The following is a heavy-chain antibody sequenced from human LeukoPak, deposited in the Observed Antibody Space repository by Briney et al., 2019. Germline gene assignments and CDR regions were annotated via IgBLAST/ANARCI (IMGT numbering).Heavy chain of an antibody. V-gene: IGHV1-69*04. CDR1: GGTFSSYA. D-gene: IGHD4-23*01. CDR2: IIPIFGIA. Sequence: ASVKASCKASGGTFSSYAISWVRQAPGQGLEWMGRIIPIFGIANYAQKFQGRVTITADKSTSTVYMELSSLRSEDTAVYYCARDPDYGGGDYWGQGTLVTVSS. J-gene: IGHJ4*02. CDR3: ARDPDYGGGDY.